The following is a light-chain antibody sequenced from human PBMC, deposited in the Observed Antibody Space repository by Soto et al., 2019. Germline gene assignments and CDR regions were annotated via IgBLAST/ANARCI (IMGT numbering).Light chain of an antibody. CDR1: SSNIGRNY. CDR2: RND. J-gene: IGLJ1*01. Sequence: QSVLTQPPSASGTPGQRVTISCSGSSSNIGRNYVYWYQQLPGTAPKLLIYRNDQRPSVVPDRLSGSKSGTSASLAISGLRSEDEADYYCAAWDDSLSGLYVFGTGTKLTVL. CDR3: AAWDDSLSGLYV. V-gene: IGLV1-47*01.